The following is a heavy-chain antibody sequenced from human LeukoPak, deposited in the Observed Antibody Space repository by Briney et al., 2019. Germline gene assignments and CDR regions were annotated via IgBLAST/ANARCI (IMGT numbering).Heavy chain of an antibody. V-gene: IGHV5-51*01. CDR2: IYPGDSDT. CDR1: GYDFTNYW. Sequence: GESLKISCKGSGYDFTNYWIDWVRQMPGKGLEWMGIIYPGDSDTRYSPSFQGQVTFSADESISTAYLQWSSLKASDTAIYYCARRSSIAPRLFDYWGQGTLVTVSS. CDR3: ARRSSIAPRLFDY. D-gene: IGHD6-6*01. J-gene: IGHJ4*02.